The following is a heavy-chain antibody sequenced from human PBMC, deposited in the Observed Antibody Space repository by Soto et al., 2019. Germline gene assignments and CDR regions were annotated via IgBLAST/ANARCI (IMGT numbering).Heavy chain of an antibody. Sequence: GASVKVSCKASGYTFTSYYMHWVRQAPGQGLEWMGWISAYNGNTNYAQKLQGRVTMTTDTSTSTAYMELSSLRSEDTAVYYCARRQAYDSSGYYYDYWGQGTLVTVSS. CDR3: ARRQAYDSSGYYYDY. CDR1: GYTFTSYY. J-gene: IGHJ4*02. CDR2: ISAYNGNT. V-gene: IGHV1-18*04. D-gene: IGHD3-22*01.